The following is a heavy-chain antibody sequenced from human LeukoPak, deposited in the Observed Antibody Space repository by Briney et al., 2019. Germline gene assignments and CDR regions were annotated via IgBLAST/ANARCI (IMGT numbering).Heavy chain of an antibody. V-gene: IGHV4-59*11. D-gene: IGHD2/OR15-2a*01. CDR1: GASISRHY. CDR3: ARGSTRADDY. Sequence: SETLSLTCTVSGASISRHYWSWIRQPPGKGLEWIGYVYHDGTTNYNPSLKSRVAISTDTSRNQLSLKLSSMTAADTAVYYCARGSTRADDYWGQGILVTVSS. CDR2: VYHDGTT. J-gene: IGHJ4*02.